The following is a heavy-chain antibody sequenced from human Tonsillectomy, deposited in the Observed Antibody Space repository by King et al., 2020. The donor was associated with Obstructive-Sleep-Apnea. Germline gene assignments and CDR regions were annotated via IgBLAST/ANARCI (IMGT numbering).Heavy chain of an antibody. D-gene: IGHD1-26*01. V-gene: IGHV2-5*02. CDR3: ARSKSGNYYGWFDP. CDR2: IYWDDDK. J-gene: IGHJ5*02. CDR1: GFSLSTSGVS. Sequence: ITLKESGPTLVKPTQTLTLTCTFSGFSLSTSGVSVGWIRQPPGKALEWLSLIYWDDDKYYIPYLKSTLTITKHTSKTQVVLTITNTDPVDTATYYCARSKSGNYYGWFDPWGQGTLVTVSS.